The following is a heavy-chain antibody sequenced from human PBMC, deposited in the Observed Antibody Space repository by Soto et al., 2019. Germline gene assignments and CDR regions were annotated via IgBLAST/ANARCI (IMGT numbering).Heavy chain of an antibody. CDR2: IYPGDSDT. J-gene: IGHJ3*02. CDR3: ERPPNKRAGSYCAI. V-gene: IGHV5-51*01. CDR1: GCTFTSYL. D-gene: IGHD3-10*01. Sequence: GESLRISWMCAGCTFTSYLIGLVRPLPEKGLEWMGIIYPGDSDTRYSPSFQGQVTISADKSTSTAYLQWSSLKASDTSMYYRERPPNKRAGSYCAIWGQGTVVTVSS.